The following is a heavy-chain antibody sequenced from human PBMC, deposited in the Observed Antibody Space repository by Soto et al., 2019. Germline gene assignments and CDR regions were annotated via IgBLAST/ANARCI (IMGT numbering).Heavy chain of an antibody. CDR3: ARGSSIAGLYFGTDV. Sequence: SETLSLTCTVSGGSISSGGYYWSWIRQHPGTGLEWIGHISYSWSTYYNTSLRSRVTISVDTSRNQFSLIVNSVTAADTAAYYCARGSSIAGLYFGTDVWGEGPTVTFAS. D-gene: IGHD6-6*01. CDR1: GGSISSGGYY. J-gene: IGHJ6*04. V-gene: IGHV4-31*03. CDR2: ISYSWST.